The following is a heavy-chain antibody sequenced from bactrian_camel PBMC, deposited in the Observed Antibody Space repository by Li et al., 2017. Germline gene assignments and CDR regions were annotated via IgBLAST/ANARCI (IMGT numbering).Heavy chain of an antibody. CDR1: GFSWRKNC. Sequence: HVQLVESGGGSVQVGGSLRLSCVGSGFSWRKNCMGWFRQAPGKEREAVASLQGGRPYTYYTDSVKGRFTISQDDVNNTVYLQMNSLEPEDTAMYYCAADKERWAVCRKFTFCSGGYCPDTPSLDF. V-gene: IGHV3S63*01. CDR2: LQGGRPYT. J-gene: IGHJ6*01. CDR3: AADKERWAVCRKFTFCSGGYCPDTPSLDF. D-gene: IGHD2*01.